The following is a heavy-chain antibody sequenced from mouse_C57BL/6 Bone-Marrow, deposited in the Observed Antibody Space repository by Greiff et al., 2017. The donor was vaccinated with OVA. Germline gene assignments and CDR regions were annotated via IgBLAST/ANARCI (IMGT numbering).Heavy chain of an antibody. CDR2: IDPSDSYT. CDR3: ARGLLFDY. CDR1: GYTFTSYW. J-gene: IGHJ2*01. D-gene: IGHD2-3*01. Sequence: QVQLKQPGAELVMPGASVKLSCKASGYTFTSYWMHWVKQRPGQGLEWIGEIDPSDSYTNYNQKFKGKSTLTVDKSSSTAYMQLSSLTSEDSAVYYCARGLLFDYWGQGTTLTVSS. V-gene: IGHV1-69*01.